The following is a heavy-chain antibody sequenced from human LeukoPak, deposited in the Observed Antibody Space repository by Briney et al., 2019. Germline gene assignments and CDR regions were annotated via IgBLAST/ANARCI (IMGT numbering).Heavy chain of an antibody. CDR3: ARGQGIVDY. J-gene: IGHJ4*02. Sequence: SETLSLTCAVYGGSFSGYYWSWIRQPPGKGLEWIGEINHSGSTNYNPSLKSRVTISVDTSKNQFSLKLSSVTAADTAVYYCARGQGIVDYWGQGTLVTVSS. D-gene: IGHD2-21*01. V-gene: IGHV4-34*01. CDR2: INHSGST. CDR1: GGSFSGYY.